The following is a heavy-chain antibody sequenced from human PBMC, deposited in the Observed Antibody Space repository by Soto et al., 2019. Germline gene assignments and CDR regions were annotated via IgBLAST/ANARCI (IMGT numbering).Heavy chain of an antibody. Sequence: SETLSLTCTVSGGSISSYYWSWIRQPPGKGQEWIGYIYYSGSTNYNPSLKSRVTISVDTSKNQFSLKLSSVTAAATAVYYCARGVAVAGTPLFFYYYYGMDVWGQGTTVTVSS. D-gene: IGHD6-19*01. V-gene: IGHV4-59*01. J-gene: IGHJ6*02. CDR1: GGSISSYY. CDR3: ARGVAVAGTPLFFYYYYGMDV. CDR2: IYYSGST.